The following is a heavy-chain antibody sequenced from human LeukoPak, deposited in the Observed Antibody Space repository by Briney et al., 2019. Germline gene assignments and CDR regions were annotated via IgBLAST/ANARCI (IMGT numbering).Heavy chain of an antibody. V-gene: IGHV3-30-3*01. CDR1: GFTFSSYA. CDR3: AKGSGYDPLDY. J-gene: IGHJ4*02. Sequence: GGSLRLSCAASGFTFSSYAMHWVRQAPGKGLEWVAVISYDGSNKYYADSVKGRFTISRDKSKNTLYLQMNSLRAEDTAVYYCAKGSGYDPLDYWGPGTRVTVSS. CDR2: ISYDGSNK. D-gene: IGHD5-12*01.